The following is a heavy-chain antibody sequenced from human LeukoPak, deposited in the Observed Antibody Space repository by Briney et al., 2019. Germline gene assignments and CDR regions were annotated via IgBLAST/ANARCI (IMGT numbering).Heavy chain of an antibody. CDR2: INSDGGTT. Sequence: GGSLRLSCGASGFTFGTYWVHWVRQAPGKGLVWVSGINSDGGTTTYADSVEGRFTISRDNAKNTLYLQMNNLRAEDTAIYYCATDSYVSGSYYRLFYWGQGTLVTVSS. V-gene: IGHV3-74*01. J-gene: IGHJ4*02. CDR1: GFTFGTYW. CDR3: ATDSYVSGSYYRLFY. D-gene: IGHD3-10*01.